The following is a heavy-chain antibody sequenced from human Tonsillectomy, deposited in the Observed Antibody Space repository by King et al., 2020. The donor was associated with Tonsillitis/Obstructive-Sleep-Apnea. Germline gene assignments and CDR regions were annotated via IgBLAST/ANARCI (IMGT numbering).Heavy chain of an antibody. Sequence: QLVQSGAEVKKPGASVKVSCKAFGYTFTSYYIHWVRQAPGQGFEWMGVIKPSGGSTAYAQRFRGRVAMTWDTSTSTVYMELSSLRSEDTALYYCARAVNSYEHFDHWGQGTLVTVSS. D-gene: IGHD5-12*01. CDR3: ARAVNSYEHFDH. J-gene: IGHJ4*02. CDR1: GYTFTSYY. CDR2: IKPSGGST. V-gene: IGHV1-46*01.